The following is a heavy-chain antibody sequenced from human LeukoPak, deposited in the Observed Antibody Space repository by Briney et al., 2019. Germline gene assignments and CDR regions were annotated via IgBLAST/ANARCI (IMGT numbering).Heavy chain of an antibody. CDR2: IWYDASNK. V-gene: IGHV3-33*06. Sequence: GGSLRLSCAASGFTLSNSGMHWVRQAPGKGLEWVAIIWYDASNKFYGDSVKGRFTNSRDNAKNTLYLQMNSLRAEDTAVYYCAKDHGGIAVAKIRYYFDYWGQGTLVTVSS. D-gene: IGHD6-19*01. CDR1: GFTLSNSG. CDR3: AKDHGGIAVAKIRYYFDY. J-gene: IGHJ4*02.